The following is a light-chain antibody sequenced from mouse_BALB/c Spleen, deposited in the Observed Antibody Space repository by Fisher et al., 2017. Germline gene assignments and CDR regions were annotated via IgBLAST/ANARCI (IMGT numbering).Light chain of an antibody. Sequence: IVLTQSPAIMSASPGEKVTMTCSASSSVSYMYWYQQKPRSSPKPWIYLTSNLASGVPARFSGSGSGTSYSLTISSMEAEDAATYYCHQRSSYPSTFGAGTKLELK. CDR3: HQRSSYPST. J-gene: IGKJ5*01. CDR1: SSVSY. CDR2: LTS. V-gene: IGKV4-68*01.